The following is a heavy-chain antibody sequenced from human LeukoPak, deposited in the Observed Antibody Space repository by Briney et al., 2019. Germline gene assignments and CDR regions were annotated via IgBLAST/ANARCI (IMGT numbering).Heavy chain of an antibody. V-gene: IGHV3-43D*03. Sequence: PGGSLRLSCAASGFTFDDYAMHWVRQAPGKGLEWVSLISWDGGSTYYADSVKGRFTISRDNSKNSLYLQMNSLRAEDTALYYCAKDKHYYDSSGGLDYWGQGTLVTVSS. CDR3: AKDKHYYDSSGGLDY. CDR2: ISWDGGST. D-gene: IGHD3-22*01. CDR1: GFTFDDYA. J-gene: IGHJ4*02.